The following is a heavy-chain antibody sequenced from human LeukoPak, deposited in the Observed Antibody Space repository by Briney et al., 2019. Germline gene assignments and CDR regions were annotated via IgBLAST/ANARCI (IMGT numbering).Heavy chain of an antibody. CDR3: ARDDGAGGPFDY. V-gene: IGHV3-66*01. CDR1: GFTVSNNY. Sequence: GVSLRLSCAVSGFTVSNNYMNWVRQAPGKGLEWVSVIYSGGSTYSADSVKGRFTISRDNSKNTLYLQMNSLRAEDTAVYYCARDDGAGGPFDYWGQGTLVTVSS. J-gene: IGHJ4*02. D-gene: IGHD3-10*01. CDR2: IYSGGST.